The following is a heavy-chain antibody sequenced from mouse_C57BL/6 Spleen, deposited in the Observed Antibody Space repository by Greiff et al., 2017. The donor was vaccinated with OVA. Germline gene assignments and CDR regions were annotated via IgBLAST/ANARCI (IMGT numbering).Heavy chain of an antibody. V-gene: IGHV6-3*01. CDR2: IRLKSDNYAT. Sequence: EVHLVESGGGLVQPGGSMKLSCVASGFTFSNYWMNWVRQSPEKGLEWVAQIRLKSDNYATHYAESVKGRFTISRDDSKSSVYLQMNNLRAEDTGIYYCTSGVYFDYWGQGTTLTVSS. J-gene: IGHJ2*01. CDR3: TSGVYFDY. CDR1: GFTFSNYW.